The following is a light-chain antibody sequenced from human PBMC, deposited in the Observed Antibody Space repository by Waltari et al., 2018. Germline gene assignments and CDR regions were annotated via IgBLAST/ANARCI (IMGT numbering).Light chain of an antibody. CDR1: QSVTTH. J-gene: IGKJ1*01. Sequence: EIALTQSPVTLSLTPGERATRSCRASQSVTTHLAWYQQKPGQAPRLLIYGASNRATGIPDRFSGSGSGTDFSLTISRLEPEDFAVYYCQHYLRLPATFGQGTKVEIK. CDR3: QHYLRLPAT. V-gene: IGKV3-20*01. CDR2: GAS.